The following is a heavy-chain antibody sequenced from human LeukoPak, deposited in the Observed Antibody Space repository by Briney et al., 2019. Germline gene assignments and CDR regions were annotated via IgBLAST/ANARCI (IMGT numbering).Heavy chain of an antibody. J-gene: IGHJ4*02. CDR2: ISYDGNNE. CDR1: AFPFSSYA. Sequence: GRSLRLSCAASAFPFSSYAMHWVRQAPGKGLEWVAVISYDGNNEYYADSVKARFTISRDNSKNTLYLQMNSLRPEDTAVYYCARGAGGDFDYWGQGTLVTVSS. D-gene: IGHD3-10*01. V-gene: IGHV3-30-3*01. CDR3: ARGAGGDFDY.